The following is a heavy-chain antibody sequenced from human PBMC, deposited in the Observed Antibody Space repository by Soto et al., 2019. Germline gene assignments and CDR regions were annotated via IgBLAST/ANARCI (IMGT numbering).Heavy chain of an antibody. D-gene: IGHD2-15*01. Sequence: ASVKVSCKASGYTFTGYYMHWVRQAPGQGLEWMGWINPNSGGTNYAQKFQGRVTMTRDTSISTAYMELSRLRSDDTAVYYCARDSGRAVYPPALYYYYLMAVWAQRTTVPVSS. J-gene: IGHJ6*02. CDR1: GYTFTGYY. CDR2: INPNSGGT. V-gene: IGHV1-2*02. CDR3: ARDSGRAVYPPALYYYYLMAV.